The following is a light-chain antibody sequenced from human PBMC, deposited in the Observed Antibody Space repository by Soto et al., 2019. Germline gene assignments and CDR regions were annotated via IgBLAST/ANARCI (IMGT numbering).Light chain of an antibody. Sequence: IVLTQSPATLSLSPGERATLSCTASQHVTTTYIAWYQQKFGQAPRLLIYGASTRATGTPDRFTGGGFGTDFTFTISRVEPEDFAVYYCQQYDSSFTFGGGTKVEMK. V-gene: IGKV3-20*01. CDR1: QHVTTTY. CDR3: QQYDSSFT. CDR2: GAS. J-gene: IGKJ4*01.